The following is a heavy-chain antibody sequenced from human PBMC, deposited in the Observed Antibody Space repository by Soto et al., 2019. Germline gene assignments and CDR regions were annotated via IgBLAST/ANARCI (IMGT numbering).Heavy chain of an antibody. Sequence: GGSLRLSCAASGFTISPYNMIWVRQAPGKGLQWVSYISSSSNTLYYGDSVRGRFTISRDNAKNSLYLQMNSLRDEDTAVYYCARRPDATIKDISYYYALDVWGQGTTVTVSS. CDR3: ARRPDATIKDISYYYALDV. CDR1: GFTISPYN. CDR2: ISSSSNTL. J-gene: IGHJ6*02. V-gene: IGHV3-48*02. D-gene: IGHD2-2*01.